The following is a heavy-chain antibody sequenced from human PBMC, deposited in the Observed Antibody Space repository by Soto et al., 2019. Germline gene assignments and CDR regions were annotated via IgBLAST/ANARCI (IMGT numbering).Heavy chain of an antibody. Sequence: GGSLRLSCAASGFTFSSYEMNWVRQAPGKGLQWVSYISSSGSTLYYADSVKGRFTISRDNAKNSLYLQMNSLGAEDTAVCYCASMGHDILTGFFDYWGQGTLVTVSS. CDR1: GFTFSSYE. D-gene: IGHD3-9*01. J-gene: IGHJ4*02. CDR3: ASMGHDILTGFFDY. CDR2: ISSSGSTL. V-gene: IGHV3-48*03.